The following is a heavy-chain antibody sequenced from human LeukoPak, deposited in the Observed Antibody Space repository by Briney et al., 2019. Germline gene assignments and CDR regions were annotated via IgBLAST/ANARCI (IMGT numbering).Heavy chain of an antibody. J-gene: IGHJ4*02. Sequence: SETLSLTCTVSGGSISSSSYYWGWIRQPPGKGLEWIGSIHYSGSTYYNPSLKSRVTISVDTSKNQFSLKLNSVTAADTAVYFCARQVNLGYSSSWPFDYWGQGTLVTVSS. CDR3: ARQVNLGYSSSWPFDY. CDR1: GGSISSSSYY. D-gene: IGHD6-13*01. V-gene: IGHV4-39*01. CDR2: IHYSGST.